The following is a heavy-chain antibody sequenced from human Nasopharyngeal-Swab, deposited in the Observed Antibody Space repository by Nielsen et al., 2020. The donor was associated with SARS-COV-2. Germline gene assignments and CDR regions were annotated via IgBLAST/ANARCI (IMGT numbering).Heavy chain of an antibody. V-gene: IGHV3-48*01. Sequence: GGSLRLSCAASGFTFSSYSMNWVRQAPGKGLEWVSYISSSSSTIYYADSVKGRFTISRDNAKNSLYLQMNSLRAEDTAVYCCAREVVVPSGGYNWFDPWGQGTLVTVPS. CDR1: GFTFSSYS. CDR2: ISSSSSTI. J-gene: IGHJ5*02. CDR3: AREVVVPSGGYNWFDP. D-gene: IGHD2-2*01.